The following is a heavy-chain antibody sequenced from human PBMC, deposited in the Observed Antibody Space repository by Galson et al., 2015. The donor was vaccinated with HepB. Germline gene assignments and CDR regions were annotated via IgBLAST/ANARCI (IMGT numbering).Heavy chain of an antibody. J-gene: IGHJ4*02. CDR2: IRSRANSYAT. Sequence: SLRLSCAASGFTFSGSATHWVRQASGKGLEWVGRIRSRANSYATAYAASVKGRFTISRDDSKNTAYLQMNSLKTEDTAVYYCTVAPAGIVESADYWGQGTLVTVSS. D-gene: IGHD3-22*01. CDR3: TVAPAGIVESADY. CDR1: GFTFSGSA. V-gene: IGHV3-73*01.